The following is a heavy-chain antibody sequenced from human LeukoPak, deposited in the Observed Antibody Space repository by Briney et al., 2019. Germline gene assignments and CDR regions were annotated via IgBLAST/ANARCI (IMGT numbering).Heavy chain of an antibody. Sequence: GGSLRLSCVASGFTFSSSWMAWVRQAPGKGPQWVANINHDGSVKNYVGSVKGRFAISRDNAQNSFYPQMNSLGTDDTAVYYCAKDSYSKGDYWGQGTLVTVSS. V-gene: IGHV3-7*01. CDR1: GFTFSSSW. D-gene: IGHD4-4*01. CDR3: AKDSYSKGDY. CDR2: INHDGSVK. J-gene: IGHJ4*02.